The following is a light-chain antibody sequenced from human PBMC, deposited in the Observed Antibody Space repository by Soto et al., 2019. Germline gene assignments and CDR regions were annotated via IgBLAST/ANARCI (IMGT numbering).Light chain of an antibody. CDR2: TNN. CDR3: AAWDDTLNGVV. J-gene: IGLJ2*01. CDR1: SSNIGSNT. Sequence: QAVVTQPPSASGTPGQGVTISCSGSSSNIGSNTVDWYQQLPGTAPKLLIYTNNQRPSGVPDRFSGSKSGTSASLAISGLQSEDEADYYCAAWDDTLNGVVFGGGTQLTVL. V-gene: IGLV1-44*01.